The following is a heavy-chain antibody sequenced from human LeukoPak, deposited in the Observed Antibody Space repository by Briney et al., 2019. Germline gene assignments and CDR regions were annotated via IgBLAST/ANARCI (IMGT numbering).Heavy chain of an antibody. Sequence: SETLSLTCTVSGGSISSYYWSWIPQPPGKGLEWIAYIYYTGSTNYNPSLRSRVTMSVDTSKNQFSLKLSSVTATDTAVYYCARHFGDAYRRSFDFWGQGTLVTVSS. CDR2: IYYTGST. CDR1: GGSISSYY. D-gene: IGHD5-24*01. V-gene: IGHV4-59*08. J-gene: IGHJ4*02. CDR3: ARHFGDAYRRSFDF.